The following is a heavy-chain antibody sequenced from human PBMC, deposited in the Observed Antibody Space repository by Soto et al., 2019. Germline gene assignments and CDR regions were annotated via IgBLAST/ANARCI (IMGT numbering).Heavy chain of an antibody. J-gene: IGHJ6*02. Sequence: GSLRPAGASYGFTCSSYAMSGVRQAPGKGLEWVSAISGSGGSTYYADSVKGRFTISRDNSKNTLYLQMNSLRAEDTDVYYCAKSLSGSGWYVRDYYYYYGMDVWGQGTTVTVYS. V-gene: IGHV3-23*01. D-gene: IGHD6-19*01. CDR3: AKSLSGSGWYVRDYYYYYGMDV. CDR2: ISGSGGST. CDR1: GFTCSSYA.